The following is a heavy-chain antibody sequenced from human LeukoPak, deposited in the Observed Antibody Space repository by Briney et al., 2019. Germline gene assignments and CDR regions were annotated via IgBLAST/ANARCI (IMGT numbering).Heavy chain of an antibody. D-gene: IGHD2-21*02. CDR2: ISACNGNT. CDR1: GGTFTRYA. Sequence: ASVKVSCKPSGGTFTRYAVNWVRQAPGQRLEWMGWISACNGNTNYAQKRQPRSTMTTGTSTSTAYMELRSLRSDDTAVYYYARDPPTVMVTLRGDYYNGMDVWGQGTTVTVSS. V-gene: IGHV1-18*01. J-gene: IGHJ6*02. CDR3: ARDPPTVMVTLRGDYYNGMDV.